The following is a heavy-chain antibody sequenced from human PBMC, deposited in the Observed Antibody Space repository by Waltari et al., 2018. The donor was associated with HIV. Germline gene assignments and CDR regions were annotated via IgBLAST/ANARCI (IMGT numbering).Heavy chain of an antibody. D-gene: IGHD6-13*01. CDR1: GFTFSSYW. V-gene: IGHV3-74*01. CDR3: AREISSSWAGNWFDP. J-gene: IGHJ5*02. Sequence: EVQLVEYGGGLVQPGGYLRLSCAASGFTFSSYWMHWVRQAPGKGLVWVSCINSDGSSTTYADSVKGRLTISRDNAKNTLYLQMNNLRAEDTAVYYCAREISSSWAGNWFDPWGQGTLVTVSS. CDR2: INSDGSST.